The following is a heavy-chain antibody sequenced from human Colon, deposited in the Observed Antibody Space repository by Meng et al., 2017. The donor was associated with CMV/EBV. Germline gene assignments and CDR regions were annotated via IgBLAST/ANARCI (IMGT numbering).Heavy chain of an antibody. J-gene: IGHJ4*02. CDR2: INRDGSEK. V-gene: IGHV3-7*01. CDR3: AKGQGIIYD. CDR1: GGPIIPHY. Sequence: ETLSLTCNVSGGPIIPHYWSWIRQPPGKGLEWMANINRDGSEKNYVDSVKGRFTVSRDNVKNSLYLQMNNLRVEDMAVYYCAKGQGIIYDWGQGTLVTVSS. D-gene: IGHD5/OR15-5a*01.